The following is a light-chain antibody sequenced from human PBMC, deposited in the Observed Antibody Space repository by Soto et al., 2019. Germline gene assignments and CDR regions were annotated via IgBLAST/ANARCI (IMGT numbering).Light chain of an antibody. CDR1: QSVSSSY. V-gene: IGKV3-20*01. CDR3: QQYGGSSGT. J-gene: IGKJ2*01. Sequence: EIVLTQSPGTLSLSPGERATLSCRASQSVSSSYLAWYQQKPGQAPRLLIYGASSRATGIPDRFSGSGSGTHFTLTISRLEPEDFAVYYCQQYGGSSGTFGQGTKLEIK. CDR2: GAS.